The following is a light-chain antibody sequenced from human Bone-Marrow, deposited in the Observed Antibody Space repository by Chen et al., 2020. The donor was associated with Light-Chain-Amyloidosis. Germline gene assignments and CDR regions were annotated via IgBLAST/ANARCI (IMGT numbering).Light chain of an antibody. J-gene: IGLJ2*01. Sequence: SYELTQPPSLSVSPGQTPRITCSGDDLPTKYAYWYQQKPGQAPVLVIHRDTERPSGISERFSGSISGTTATLTISGGQAEDEADYDGQSPDSSGTYEVIFGGGTKLTVL. CDR3: QSPDSSGTYEVI. V-gene: IGLV3-25*03. CDR2: RDT. CDR1: DLPTKY.